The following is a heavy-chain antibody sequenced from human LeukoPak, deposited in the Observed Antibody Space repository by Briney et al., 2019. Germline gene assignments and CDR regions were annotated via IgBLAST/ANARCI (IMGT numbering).Heavy chain of an antibody. CDR2: IYPDYADT. V-gene: IGHV5-51*01. D-gene: IGHD3-22*01. Sequence: GESLKISCKGSGYSFTSYWIGWVRQMPGKGLEGMGIIYPDYADTRYTPSFQGQVTISADKSISTAYLQWSSLKSSDTAMYYCARQEAPDYYDSSGFFDYWGQGTLVIVSS. CDR1: GYSFTSYW. CDR3: ARQEAPDYYDSSGFFDY. J-gene: IGHJ4*02.